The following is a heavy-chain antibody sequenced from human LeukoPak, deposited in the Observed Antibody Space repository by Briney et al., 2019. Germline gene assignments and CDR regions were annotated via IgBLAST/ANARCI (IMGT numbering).Heavy chain of an antibody. V-gene: IGHV3-64*04. Sequence: PGGSLRLSCSASGFIFSNYGMYWVRQAPGKGLEFVSAISSVGDNTFYADSVKGRFTISRDNSKNTLYLQMNSLRAEDTAVYYCARDQGGYSSGETGYFDYWGQGTLVTVSS. CDR3: ARDQGGYSSGETGYFDY. J-gene: IGHJ4*02. CDR2: ISSVGDNT. CDR1: GFIFSNYG. D-gene: IGHD6-19*01.